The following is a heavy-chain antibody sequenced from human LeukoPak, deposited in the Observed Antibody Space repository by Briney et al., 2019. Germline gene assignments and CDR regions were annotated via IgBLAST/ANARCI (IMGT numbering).Heavy chain of an antibody. CDR1: GGSVSGSTYY. CDR2: IYYSGST. V-gene: IGHV4-39*07. J-gene: IGHJ4*02. CDR3: AREEWFGHYYFDY. Sequence: SETLSLTCTVSGGSVSGSTYYWGWIRQPPGKGLEWIGSIYYSGSTYYNPSLKSRVTISVDTSKNQFSLKLSSVTAADTAVYYCAREEWFGHYYFDYWGQGTLVTVSS. D-gene: IGHD3-10*01.